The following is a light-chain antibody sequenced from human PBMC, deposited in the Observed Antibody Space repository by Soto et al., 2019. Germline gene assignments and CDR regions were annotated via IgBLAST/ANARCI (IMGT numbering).Light chain of an antibody. Sequence: EIELRRCPATPSLSPEERDTLSCRASQSVSSYLAWYQQKPGQAPRLLIYDASSRATGIPDRFSGSGSGTDFTLTISSLQSEDFATYYCQQCYSTPRTFGEGTKVDI. CDR1: QSVSSY. CDR2: DAS. J-gene: IGKJ1*01. V-gene: IGKV3-11*01. CDR3: QQCYSTPRT.